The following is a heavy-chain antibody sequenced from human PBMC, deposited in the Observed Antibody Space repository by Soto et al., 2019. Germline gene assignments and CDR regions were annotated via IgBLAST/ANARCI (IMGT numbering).Heavy chain of an antibody. Sequence: GGSLRLSCAASGFTFSSYSMNWVRQAPGKGLEWVSSISSSSSYIYYADSVKGRFTISRDNAKNSLYLQMNSLRAEDTAVYYCARDWEYCSSTSCYEPMYNWFDPWGQGTLVTVSS. CDR1: GFTFSSYS. CDR2: ISSSSSYI. J-gene: IGHJ5*02. V-gene: IGHV3-21*01. CDR3: ARDWEYCSSTSCYEPMYNWFDP. D-gene: IGHD2-2*01.